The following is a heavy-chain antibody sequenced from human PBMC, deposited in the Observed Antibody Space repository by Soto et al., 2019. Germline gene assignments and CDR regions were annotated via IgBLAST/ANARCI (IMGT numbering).Heavy chain of an antibody. J-gene: IGHJ3*01. D-gene: IGHD1-26*01. CDR2: ITGNSDEI. CDR1: GFTFSPYV. Sequence: EMQLLESGGGLVQPGGSLRLSCAASGFTFSPYVMSWILQAPGKGLEGVSSITGNSDEIFYAYSVRGRFTISRDNSNSKVYMQMNSLRAEDTALYYCVKRGANWGACDVWGQGTVVTVSS. V-gene: IGHV3-23*01. CDR3: VKRGANWGACDV.